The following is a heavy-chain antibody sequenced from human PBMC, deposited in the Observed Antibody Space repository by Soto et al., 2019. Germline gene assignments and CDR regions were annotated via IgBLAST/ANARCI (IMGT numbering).Heavy chain of an antibody. J-gene: IGHJ4*02. V-gene: IGHV3-30-3*01. Sequence: QVQLVESGGGVVQPGRSLRLSCAASGFTFSSYAMHWVRRAPGKGLEWVAVISYDGSNKYYADSVKGRFTISRDNSKNTLYLQMNSLRAEDTAVYYCARDFCTSTSCYFIDYWGQGTLVTVSS. CDR1: GFTFSSYA. CDR3: ARDFCTSTSCYFIDY. D-gene: IGHD2-2*01. CDR2: ISYDGSNK.